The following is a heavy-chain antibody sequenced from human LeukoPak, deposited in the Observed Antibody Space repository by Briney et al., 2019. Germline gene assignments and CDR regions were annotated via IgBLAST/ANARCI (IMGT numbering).Heavy chain of an antibody. J-gene: IGHJ4*02. V-gene: IGHV4-34*01. D-gene: IGHD4-17*01. CDR2: INHSGST. CDR1: GGSFSGYY. Sequence: SETLSLTCAVYGGSFSGYYWSWIRQPPGKGLEWIGEINHSGSTNYNPSLKSRVTISVDTSKNQFSLKLSSVTAADTAVYYCASSDGDYLEPVDYWGQGTLVTVSS. CDR3: ASSDGDYLEPVDY.